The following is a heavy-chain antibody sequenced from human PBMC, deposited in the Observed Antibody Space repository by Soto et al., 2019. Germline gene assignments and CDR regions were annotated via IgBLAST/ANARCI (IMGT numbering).Heavy chain of an antibody. CDR2: IDPSDSYT. J-gene: IGHJ4*02. V-gene: IGHV5-10-1*01. CDR3: ARLSLEGALLWFGDSADY. Sequence: GESLNISCKGSGYSFTSYWISWVRQMPGKGLEWMGRIDPSDSYTNYSPSFQGHVTISADKSISTAYLQWSSLKASDTAMYYCARLSLEGALLWFGDSADYWGQGTLVTVSS. D-gene: IGHD3-10*01. CDR1: GYSFTSYW.